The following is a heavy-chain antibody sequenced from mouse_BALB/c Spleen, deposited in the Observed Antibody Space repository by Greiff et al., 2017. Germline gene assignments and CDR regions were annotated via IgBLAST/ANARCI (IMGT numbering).Heavy chain of an antibody. CDR1: GFTFSSYG. Sequence: DVQLVESGGGLVQPGGSLKLSCAASGFTFSSYGMYWVRQTPDKRLELVATINSNGGSIYYPDSVKGRFTISRDNAKNTLYLQMSSLKSEDTAMYYCARDPPCYCGSSYDYAMDYWGQGTAVTVSS. CDR2: INSNGGSI. V-gene: IGHV5-6-3*01. CDR3: ARDPPCYCGSSYDYAMDY. D-gene: IGHD1-1*01. J-gene: IGHJ4*01.